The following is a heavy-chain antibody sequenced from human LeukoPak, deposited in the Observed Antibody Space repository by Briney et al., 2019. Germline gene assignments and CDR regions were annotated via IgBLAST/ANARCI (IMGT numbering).Heavy chain of an antibody. D-gene: IGHD3-22*01. V-gene: IGHV4-59*11. J-gene: IGHJ5*02. Sequence: SETLSLTCTVSGGSISSHNWSWIRQPPGKGLEWIGYIYYSGSTNYNPSLKSRVTISVDTSKNQFSLKLSSVTAADTAVYYCARDVYYYDSSGYFDNWFDPWGQGTLVTVSS. CDR2: IYYSGST. CDR1: GGSISSHN. CDR3: ARDVYYYDSSGYFDNWFDP.